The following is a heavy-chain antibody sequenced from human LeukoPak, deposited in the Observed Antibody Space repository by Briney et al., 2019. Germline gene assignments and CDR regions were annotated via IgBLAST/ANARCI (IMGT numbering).Heavy chain of an antibody. V-gene: IGHV3-20*01. CDR2: INWNGGST. D-gene: IGHD2-2*01. J-gene: IGHJ4*02. CDR3: ARGSLGYCSSTSCYYDY. Sequence: GGSLRLSCAASGFTFDDYGMSWVRQAPGKGLEWVSGINWNGGSTGYADSVKGRFTISRDNAKNSLYLQMNSLRAEDTALYHCARGSLGYCSSTSCYYDYWGQGTLVTVSS. CDR1: GFTFDDYG.